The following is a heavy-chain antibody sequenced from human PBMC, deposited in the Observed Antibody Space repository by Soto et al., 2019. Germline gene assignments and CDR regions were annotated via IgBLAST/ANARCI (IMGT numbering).Heavy chain of an antibody. V-gene: IGHV1-58*01. J-gene: IGHJ6*02. Sequence: SVKISCKASGFTFTNSAVQWVRQARGQRLEWIGWIVVGSGNTNYAQKFQERVTITRDMSTSTAYMELRSLRSDDTAVYYCARDGALGENYYCYGMDVWGQGTTVTVSS. CDR2: IVVGSGNT. D-gene: IGHD3-16*01. CDR1: GFTFTNSA. CDR3: ARDGALGENYYCYGMDV.